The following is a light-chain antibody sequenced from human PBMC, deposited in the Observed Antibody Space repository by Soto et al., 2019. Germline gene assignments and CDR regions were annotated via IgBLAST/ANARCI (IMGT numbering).Light chain of an antibody. Sequence: EIVLTQSPGTLSLSPGERATLSCRASQSVRNSDLAWYQQKPGQAPRLLMFRTSSRATGFPARFSGSGSGTEFNLAISSLQSEDYGVDYWQQYNNWPRATLGGGTKVDSK. V-gene: IGKV3-15*01. CDR2: RTS. CDR3: QQYNNWPRAT. J-gene: IGKJ4*01. CDR1: QSVRNSD.